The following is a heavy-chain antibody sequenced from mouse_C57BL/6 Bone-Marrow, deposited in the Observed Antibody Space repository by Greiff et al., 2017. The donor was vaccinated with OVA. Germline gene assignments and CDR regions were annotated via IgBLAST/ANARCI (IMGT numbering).Heavy chain of an antibody. CDR1: GFTFSSYA. J-gene: IGHJ2*01. D-gene: IGHD2-4*01. V-gene: IGHV5-4*03. Sequence: EVKLMESGGGLVKPGGSLKLSCAASGFTFSSYAMSWVRQTPEKRLEWVATISDGGSYTYYPDNVKGRFTISRDNAKNNLYLQMSHLKSEDTAMYYCARVLYDYVVPYYFDYWGQGTTLTVSS. CDR3: ARVLYDYVVPYYFDY. CDR2: ISDGGSYT.